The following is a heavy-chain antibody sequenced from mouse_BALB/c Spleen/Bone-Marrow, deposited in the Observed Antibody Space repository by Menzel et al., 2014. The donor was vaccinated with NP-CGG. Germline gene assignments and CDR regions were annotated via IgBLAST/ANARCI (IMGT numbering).Heavy chain of an antibody. Sequence: DVKLVESGGGLVKPGGSLKLSCAASGFTFSSYSMSWVRQTPEERLEWVATISSGGHYTYYPDSVKGRFTISRDNAKNTLYLQMSSLKSEDTAMYYCSKDGGYDYSYYFDYWGQGTTLTVSS. J-gene: IGHJ2*01. CDR1: GFTFSSYS. D-gene: IGHD2-4*01. V-gene: IGHV5-6-4*01. CDR2: ISSGGHYT. CDR3: SKDGGYDYSYYFDY.